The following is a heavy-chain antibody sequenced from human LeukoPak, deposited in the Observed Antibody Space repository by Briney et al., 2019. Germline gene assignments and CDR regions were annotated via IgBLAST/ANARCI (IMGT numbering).Heavy chain of an antibody. CDR1: GFTFSSYS. CDR2: ISYDGSNK. D-gene: IGHD3-22*01. V-gene: IGHV3-30*03. Sequence: GGSLRLSCAASGFTFSSYSMNWVRQAPGKGLEWVAVISYDGSNKYYADSVKGRFTISRDNSKNTLYLQMNSLRADDTAVYYCARNYYDSSAKDWGQGTLVTVSS. J-gene: IGHJ4*02. CDR3: ARNYYDSSAKD.